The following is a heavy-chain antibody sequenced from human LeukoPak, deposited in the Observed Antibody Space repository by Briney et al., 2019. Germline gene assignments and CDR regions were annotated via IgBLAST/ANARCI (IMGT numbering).Heavy chain of an antibody. D-gene: IGHD3-22*01. CDR1: SGSISSYY. J-gene: IGHJ5*02. CDR3: ARRGYYDSSGYNNWFDP. V-gene: IGHV4-59*08. CDR2: IYYSGST. Sequence: SETLSLTCTVSSGSISSYYWSWIRQPPGKGLEWIGYIYYSGSTNYNPSLKSRVTISVDTSKNQFSLKLSSVTAADTAVYYCARRGYYDSSGYNNWFDPWGQGTLVTVSS.